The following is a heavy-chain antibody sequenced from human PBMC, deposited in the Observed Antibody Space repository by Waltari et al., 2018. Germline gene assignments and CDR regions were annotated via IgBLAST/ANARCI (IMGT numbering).Heavy chain of an antibody. Sequence: QVQLVESGGGVVQPGRSLRLSCAASGFTFSSYGMHWVRQAPGRGLEWVAVISYDGSNKYYADSVKGRFTISRDNSKNTLYLQMNSLRAEDTAVYYCAKDKYDSSGYTTFDYWGQGTLVTVSS. CDR1: GFTFSSYG. D-gene: IGHD3-22*01. J-gene: IGHJ4*02. CDR3: AKDKYDSSGYTTFDY. V-gene: IGHV3-30*18. CDR2: ISYDGSNK.